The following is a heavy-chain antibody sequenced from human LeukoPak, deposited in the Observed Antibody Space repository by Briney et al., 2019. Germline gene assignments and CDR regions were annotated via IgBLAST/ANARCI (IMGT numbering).Heavy chain of an antibody. V-gene: IGHV3-20*04. D-gene: IGHD3-10*02. CDR3: AELGITMIGGV. J-gene: IGHJ6*04. Sequence: QPGGSLRLSCAASGFTFDDYGMSWVRHAPGKGLEWVSGINWNGGSTGYADSVKGRFTISRDNAKNSLYLQMNSLRAEDTAVYYCAELGITMIGGVWGKGTTVTISS. CDR1: GFTFDDYG. CDR2: INWNGGST.